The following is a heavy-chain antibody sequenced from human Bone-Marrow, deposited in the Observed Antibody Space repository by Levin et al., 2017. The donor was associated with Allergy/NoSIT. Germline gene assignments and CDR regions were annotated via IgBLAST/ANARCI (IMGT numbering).Heavy chain of an antibody. CDR3: AKAPTWGNAPFDP. CDR1: GFTFDDYA. Sequence: LSLTCAASGFTFDDYAMHWVRQAPGKGLEWVSGISWNSGSIGYADSVKGRFTISRDNAKNSLYLQMNSLRAEDTALYYCAKAPTWGNAPFDPWGQGTLVTVSS. J-gene: IGHJ5*02. D-gene: IGHD7-27*01. CDR2: ISWNSGSI. V-gene: IGHV3-9*01.